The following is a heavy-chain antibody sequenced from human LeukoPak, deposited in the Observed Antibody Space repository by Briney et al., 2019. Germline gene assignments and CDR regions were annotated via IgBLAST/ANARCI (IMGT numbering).Heavy chain of an antibody. CDR1: GFTFDDYG. CDR3: ARLGSGSYYYYYYYYMDV. J-gene: IGHJ6*03. D-gene: IGHD3-10*01. V-gene: IGHV3-20*04. Sequence: GGSLRLSCAASGFTFDDYGMSWVRQAPGKGLEWVSGINWNGGSTVYADSVKGRFTISRDNAKNSLYLQMNSLRAEDTALYYCARLGSGSYYYYYYYYMDVWGKGTTVTVSS. CDR2: INWNGGST.